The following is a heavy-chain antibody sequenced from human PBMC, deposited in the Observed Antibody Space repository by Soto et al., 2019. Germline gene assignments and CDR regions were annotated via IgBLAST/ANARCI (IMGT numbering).Heavy chain of an antibody. J-gene: IGHJ5*02. CDR1: GFTFSSYG. CDR2: ISYDGSNK. CDR3: AKDDGTCSSTSCYSPDP. Sequence: PGGSLRLSCAASGFTFSSYGMHWVRQAPGKGLEWVAVISYDGSNKYYADSVKGRFTISRDNSKNTLYLQMNSLRAEDTAVYYCAKDDGTCSSTSCYSPDPWGQGTLVTVSS. V-gene: IGHV3-30*18. D-gene: IGHD2-2*01.